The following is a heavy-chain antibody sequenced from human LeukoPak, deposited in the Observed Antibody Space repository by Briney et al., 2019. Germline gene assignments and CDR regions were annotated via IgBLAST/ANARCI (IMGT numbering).Heavy chain of an antibody. J-gene: IGHJ5*02. Sequence: SETLSLTCTVSGGSVSRTSYYWSWIRQPPGKGLEWIGYIHNSGSTHYNFSLKSRVTMSLDTSKNQFSLKLTSVTAADTAVYYCARTDYSNTNWFDPWGQGTLVTVSS. V-gene: IGHV4-61*01. D-gene: IGHD4-11*01. CDR1: GGSVSRTSYY. CDR3: ARTDYSNTNWFDP. CDR2: IHNSGST.